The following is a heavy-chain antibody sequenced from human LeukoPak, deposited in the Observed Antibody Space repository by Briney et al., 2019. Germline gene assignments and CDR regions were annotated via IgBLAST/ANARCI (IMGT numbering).Heavy chain of an antibody. CDR2: IYYSGST. CDR1: GGSISSSSYY. D-gene: IGHD3-10*01. J-gene: IGHJ3*02. Sequence: PSETLSLTCTVSGGSISSSSYYWGWIRQPPGKGLEWIGSIYYSGSTYYNPSLKSRVTISVDTSKNQFSLKLSSVTAADTAVYYCARDQGGILLWFGGHAFDIWGQGTMVTVSS. V-gene: IGHV4-39*07. CDR3: ARDQGGILLWFGGHAFDI.